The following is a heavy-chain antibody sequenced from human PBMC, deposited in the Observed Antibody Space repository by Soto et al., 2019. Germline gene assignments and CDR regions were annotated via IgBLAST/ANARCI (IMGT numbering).Heavy chain of an antibody. Sequence: AHATVSSRGLLYTITGSYSSWMRQATGQGLEWLGWISAYNGNTNYAQKLQGRVTMTTDTSTSTAYMELRSLRSDDTAVYYCARAPDYWGQGTLVTLSS. J-gene: IGHJ4*02. CDR1: LYTITGSY. CDR3: ARAPDY. CDR2: ISAYNGNT. V-gene: IGHV1-18*04.